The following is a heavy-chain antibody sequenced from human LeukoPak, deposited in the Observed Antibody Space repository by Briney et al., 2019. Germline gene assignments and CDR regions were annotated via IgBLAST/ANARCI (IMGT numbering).Heavy chain of an antibody. V-gene: IGHV4-39*07. D-gene: IGHD3-10*01. Sequence: KSSETLSLTCTVSGGFISSSSYYWGWIRRPPGKGLEWIGSIYYSGSTYYNPSLKSRVTISVDTSKNQFSLKLSSVTAADTAVYYCARNGITMVRSGDWFDPWGQGTLVTVSS. CDR2: IYYSGST. CDR1: GGFISSSSYY. J-gene: IGHJ5*02. CDR3: ARNGITMVRSGDWFDP.